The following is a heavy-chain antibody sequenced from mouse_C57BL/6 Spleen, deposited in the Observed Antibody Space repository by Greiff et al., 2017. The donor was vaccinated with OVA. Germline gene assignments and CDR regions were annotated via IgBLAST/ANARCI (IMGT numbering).Heavy chain of an antibody. CDR1: GFTFSSYG. D-gene: IGHD3-2*02. V-gene: IGHV5-6*02. Sequence: EVMLVESGGDLVKPGGSLKLSCAASGFTFSSYGMSWVRPTPDKRLEWVATISSGGSYPYYPDSVKGRFTISRDNAKNTLYLQMSSLKSEDTAMYYCARRDFQGDYAMDYWGQGTSGTVSS. CDR2: ISSGGSYP. J-gene: IGHJ4*01. CDR3: ARRDFQGDYAMDY.